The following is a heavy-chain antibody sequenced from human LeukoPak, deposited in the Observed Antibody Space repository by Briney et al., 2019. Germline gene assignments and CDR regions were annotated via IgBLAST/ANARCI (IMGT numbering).Heavy chain of an antibody. D-gene: IGHD6-19*01. J-gene: IGHJ3*02. CDR2: ISGSGGST. Sequence: GGSLRLSCAASDFTFSSYAMSWVRQAPGKGLEWVSAISGSGGSTYYADSVKGRFTISRDNSKNTLYLQINSLRAEDTAVYYCAKVSVAVAGRDDAFDIWGQGTMVTVSS. CDR1: DFTFSSYA. CDR3: AKVSVAVAGRDDAFDI. V-gene: IGHV3-23*01.